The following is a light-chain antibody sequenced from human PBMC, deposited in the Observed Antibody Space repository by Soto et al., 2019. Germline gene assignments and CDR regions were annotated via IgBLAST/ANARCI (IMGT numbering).Light chain of an antibody. CDR2: GAS. CDR3: QQYGSPPWT. CDR1: QSVSANY. J-gene: IGKJ1*01. Sequence: EVVLTQSPGTLSLSPGERATLSCRASQSVSANYLAWYQQKPGQSPRLLIYGASTRATGIPDRFSGSGSGTDFTLTVNRLAPEDSAVFYCQQYGSPPWTFGQGTKVDIK. V-gene: IGKV3-20*01.